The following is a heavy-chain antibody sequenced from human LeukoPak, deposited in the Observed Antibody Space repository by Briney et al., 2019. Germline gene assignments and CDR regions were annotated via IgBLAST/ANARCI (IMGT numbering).Heavy chain of an antibody. CDR2: IWYDGSDT. D-gene: IGHD3-3*01. CDR3: AKGGFYDPLDY. CDR1: GFDFSDYA. Sequence: SGGSLRLSCAACGFDFSDYAMHWVRQSPAKGLEWVAVIWYDGSDTYCADSVRGRFTISGDNSKNTLYLQMNSLRAEDTAVYYCAKGGFYDPLDYWGQGTLGTVSS. V-gene: IGHV3-33*03. J-gene: IGHJ4*02.